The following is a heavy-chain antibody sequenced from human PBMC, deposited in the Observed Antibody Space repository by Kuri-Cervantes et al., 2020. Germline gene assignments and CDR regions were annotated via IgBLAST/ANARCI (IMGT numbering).Heavy chain of an antibody. V-gene: IGHV3-9*01. CDR1: GFSFDDYA. CDR3: ARLGDSSSWYFIGYYYMDV. Sequence: SLKISCAASGFSFDDYAMHWVRQPPGKGLEWVSGINWNSGSIGYADSVKGRFTISRDNAKNSLYLQMNSLRAEDTAVYYCARLGDSSSWYFIGYYYMDVWGKGTTVTVSS. D-gene: IGHD6-13*01. J-gene: IGHJ6*03. CDR2: INWNSGSI.